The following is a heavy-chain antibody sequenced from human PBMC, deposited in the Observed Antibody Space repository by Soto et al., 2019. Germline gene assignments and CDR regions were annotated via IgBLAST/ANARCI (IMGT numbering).Heavy chain of an antibody. V-gene: IGHV4-39*01. J-gene: IGHJ5*02. CDR1: GGSISSSSYY. CDR3: ARRLPYDFWSGYSYNWFDP. Sequence: KLSETLSLTCTVSGGSISSSSYYWGWIRQPPGKGLEWIGSIYYSGSTYYNPSLRSRVTISVDTSKNQFSLKLSSVTAADTAVYYCARRLPYDFWSGYSYNWFDPWGQGTLVTVSS. CDR2: IYYSGST. D-gene: IGHD3-3*01.